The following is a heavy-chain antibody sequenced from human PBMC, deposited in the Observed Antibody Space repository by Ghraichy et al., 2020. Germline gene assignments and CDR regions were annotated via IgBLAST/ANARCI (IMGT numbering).Heavy chain of an antibody. D-gene: IGHD4-17*01. CDR1: GGTFSSYA. CDR3: ARGPSPTVTDYYFDY. V-gene: IGHV1-69*13. Sequence: VKVSCKASGGTFSSYAISWVRQAPGQGLEWMGGIIPIFGTANYAQKFQGRVTITADESTSTAYMELSSLRSEDTAVYYCARGPSPTVTDYYFDYWGQGTLVTVSS. CDR2: IIPIFGTA. J-gene: IGHJ4*02.